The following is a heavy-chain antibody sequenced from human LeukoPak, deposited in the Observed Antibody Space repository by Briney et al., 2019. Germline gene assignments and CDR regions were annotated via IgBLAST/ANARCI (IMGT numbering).Heavy chain of an antibody. CDR1: GFTFSNAW. J-gene: IGHJ3*02. CDR2: IKSKTDGGTT. Sequence: GGSLRLSCAASGFTFSNAWMSWVRQAPGKGLEWVGRIKSKTDGGTTDYAAPVKGRFTISRDDSKNTLYLQMNSLRVEDTAVYYCARDDYGSGTRRAFDIWGQGTMVTVSS. D-gene: IGHD3-10*01. V-gene: IGHV3-15*01. CDR3: ARDDYGSGTRRAFDI.